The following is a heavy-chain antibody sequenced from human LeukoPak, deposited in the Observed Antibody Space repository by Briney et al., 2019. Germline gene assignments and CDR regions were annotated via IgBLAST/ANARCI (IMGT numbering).Heavy chain of an antibody. J-gene: IGHJ3*02. CDR2: IKSDGSSS. V-gene: IGHV3-74*01. Sequence: GGSLRLSCAASGFTFSNYWMHWVRQAPGKGLVWVSRIKSDGSSSSYADSVKGRFTISRDNAKNTLYLQMNSLGAEDTAVYYCARDPWQFAHDAFDTWGRGTMVSVPS. CDR3: ARDPWQFAHDAFDT. CDR1: GFTFSNYW. D-gene: IGHD3-10*01.